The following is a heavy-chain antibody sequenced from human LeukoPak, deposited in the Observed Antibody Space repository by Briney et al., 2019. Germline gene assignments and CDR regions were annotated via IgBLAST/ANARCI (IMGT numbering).Heavy chain of an antibody. CDR3: ARIGYSSSSLDY. V-gene: IGHV3-7*01. Sequence: GGSLRLSCAASGFTFSNYWMTWVRRAPGKGTEWVANINQDGSTKYYVDSVKGRFTISRDNAKNSVYLQVNSLTAEDTALYYCARIGYSSSSLDYWGQGTLVIVSS. J-gene: IGHJ4*02. D-gene: IGHD6-6*01. CDR2: INQDGSTK. CDR1: GFTFSNYW.